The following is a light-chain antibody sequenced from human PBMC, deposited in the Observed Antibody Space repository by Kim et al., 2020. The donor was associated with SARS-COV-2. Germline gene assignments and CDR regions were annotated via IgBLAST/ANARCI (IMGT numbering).Light chain of an antibody. J-gene: IGKJ1*01. CDR2: KAS. Sequence: GDRVTMTCRASQSIRSWLAWYQQKPGKAPKLLIYKASSLESGVPSRFSGSGSGTEFTLTISTLQPDDFATYYCQQYSDYPWTFGQGTKVDI. V-gene: IGKV1-5*03. CDR3: QQYSDYPWT. CDR1: QSIRSW.